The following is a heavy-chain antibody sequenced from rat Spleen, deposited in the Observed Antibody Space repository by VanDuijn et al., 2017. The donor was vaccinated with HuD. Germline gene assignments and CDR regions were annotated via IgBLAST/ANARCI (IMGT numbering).Heavy chain of an antibody. CDR3: ARQGDYYSSYFYVMDA. Sequence: EVQLVESGGGLVQPGRSLKFSCAASGFTFSDYAMAWVRQAPKKGLEWVATIVFDGSGIYYRDSVKGRFTISRDNTESTLYLQMDSLRSEDTATYYCARQGDYYSSYFYVMDAWGQGTSVTVSS. V-gene: IGHV5-17*01. D-gene: IGHD1-2*01. J-gene: IGHJ4*01. CDR2: IVFDGSGI. CDR1: GFTFSDYA.